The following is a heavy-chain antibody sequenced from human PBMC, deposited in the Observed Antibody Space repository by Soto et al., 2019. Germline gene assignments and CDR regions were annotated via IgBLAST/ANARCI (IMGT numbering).Heavy chain of an antibody. Sequence: SETLSLTCAVYGGSFSGYYWSWIRQPPGKGLEWIGEINHSGSTNYNPSLKSRVTISVDTSKNQFSLKLSSVTAADTAVYYCARGRGYSGYGQSDYWGPGTLVTVSS. CDR1: GGSFSGYY. V-gene: IGHV4-34*01. J-gene: IGHJ4*02. D-gene: IGHD5-12*01. CDR2: INHSGST. CDR3: ARGRGYSGYGQSDY.